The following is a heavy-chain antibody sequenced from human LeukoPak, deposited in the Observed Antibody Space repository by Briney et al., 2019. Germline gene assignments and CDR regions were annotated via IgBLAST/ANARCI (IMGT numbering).Heavy chain of an antibody. CDR2: ITPSGGT. CDR1: GYTFTSYA. J-gene: IGHJ4*02. Sequence: ASVRVSCKASGYTFTSYAIHWVRQAPGQGLEWMGWITPSGGTNYPQKFQGRVAITWDTSITTAYMDLSRLTSDDTAVYYCARDRYGDGFAHLDYWGQGALVTVSS. CDR3: ARDRYGDGFAHLDY. D-gene: IGHD5-24*01. V-gene: IGHV1-2*02.